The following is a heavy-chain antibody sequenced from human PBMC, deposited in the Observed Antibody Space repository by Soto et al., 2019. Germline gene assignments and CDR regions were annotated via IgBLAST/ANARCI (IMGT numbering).Heavy chain of an antibody. J-gene: IGHJ5*02. Sequence: GASVKVSCKASGYAFTSYGIIWVRQAPGQGLEWMGWISAYNGNTNYAQKLQGRVTMTTDTSTSTAYMELSSLRSEDTAVYYCATAISGYSGYEDWFDPWGQGTLVTVSS. V-gene: IGHV1-18*01. CDR2: ISAYNGNT. CDR1: GYAFTSYG. D-gene: IGHD5-12*01. CDR3: ATAISGYSGYEDWFDP.